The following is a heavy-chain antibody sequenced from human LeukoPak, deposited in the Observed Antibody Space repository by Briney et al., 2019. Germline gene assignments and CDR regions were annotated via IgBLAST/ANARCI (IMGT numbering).Heavy chain of an antibody. CDR3: ASVDYDFWSGVFDY. V-gene: IGHV3-23*01. CDR1: GFTFSSHA. CDR2: ISGSGGST. J-gene: IGHJ4*02. D-gene: IGHD3-3*01. Sequence: GGSLRLSCAASGFTFSSHAMSWVRQAPGKGLEWVSAISGSGGSTYYADSVKGRFTIPRDNSKNTLYLQMNSLRAEDTAVYYCASVDYDFWSGVFDYWGQGTLVTVSS.